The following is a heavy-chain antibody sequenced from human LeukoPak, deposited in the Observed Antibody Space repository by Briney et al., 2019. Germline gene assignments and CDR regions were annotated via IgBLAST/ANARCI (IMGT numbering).Heavy chain of an antibody. V-gene: IGHV1-2*02. D-gene: IGHD3-10*01. Sequence: DSLKVSCKASGYTFTGYYMHWVRQAPGQGLEWMGWINPNSGGTNYAQKFQGRVTMTRDTSISTAYMELSRLRSDDTAVYYCARGYYGSGSVKFDPWGQGTLVTVSS. CDR3: ARGYYGSGSVKFDP. J-gene: IGHJ5*02. CDR2: INPNSGGT. CDR1: GYTFTGYY.